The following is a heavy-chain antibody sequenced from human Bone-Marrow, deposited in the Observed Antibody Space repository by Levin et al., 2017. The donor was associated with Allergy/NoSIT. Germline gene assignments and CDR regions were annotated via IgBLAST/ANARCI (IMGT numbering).Heavy chain of an antibody. CDR1: GFTFSDYA. J-gene: IGHJ2*01. CDR2: ISGSRTST. CDR3: ARASGSYFLWYFDL. D-gene: IGHD3-10*01. Sequence: LSLTCAASGFTFSDYAMTWVRQIPGKGLEWVSTISGSRTSTYYADSVRGRFVTSRDNSKNTLYLQMNRLRVEDTATYYCARASGSYFLWYFDLWGRGTLVTVSS. V-gene: IGHV3-23*01.